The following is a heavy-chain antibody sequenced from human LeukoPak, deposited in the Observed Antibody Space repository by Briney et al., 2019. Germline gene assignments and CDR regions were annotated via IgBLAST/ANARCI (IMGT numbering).Heavy chain of an antibody. D-gene: IGHD3-3*01. V-gene: IGHV3-30*02. CDR3: ATWAATLLGTDH. CDR1: GFSFRELG. CDR2: IRYDGSAK. Sequence: GGSLRLSCAASGFSFRELGMYWFRQAPGKGLEWVAFIRYDGSAKFYSESVKGRFAISRDNSKNTLFLQMGSLRADDTALYYCATWAATLLGTDHWGQGTLVTVSS. J-gene: IGHJ5*02.